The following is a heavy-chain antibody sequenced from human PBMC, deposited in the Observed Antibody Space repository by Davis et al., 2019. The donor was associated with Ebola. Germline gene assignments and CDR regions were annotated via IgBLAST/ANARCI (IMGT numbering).Heavy chain of an antibody. CDR2: INPSGGST. J-gene: IGHJ5*02. CDR1: GGTFSSYA. V-gene: IGHV1-69*11. CDR3: ARAPPLYCTGGVCYATNNWFDP. Sequence: SVKVSCKASGGTFSSYAISWVRQAPGQGLEWMGIINPSGGSTSYAQKFQGRVTITADESTSTAYMELSSLRSEDTAVYYCARAPPLYCTGGVCYATNNWFDPWGQGTLVTVSS. D-gene: IGHD2-8*02.